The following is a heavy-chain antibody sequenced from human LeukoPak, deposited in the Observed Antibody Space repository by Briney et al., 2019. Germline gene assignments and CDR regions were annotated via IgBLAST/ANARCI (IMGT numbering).Heavy chain of an antibody. CDR1: GFTFSGHW. D-gene: IGHD4-17*01. J-gene: IGHJ5*02. CDR2: IKEDGSVK. CDR3: AKDYGDYYNWFDP. Sequence: GGSLRLSCVASGFTFSGHWMNWVRQAPGKGLEWVASIKEDGSVKAYVDSVKGRFTISRGNAKNSLSLQMNSLRAEDTAVYYCAKDYGDYYNWFDPWGQGTLVTVSS. V-gene: IGHV3-7*03.